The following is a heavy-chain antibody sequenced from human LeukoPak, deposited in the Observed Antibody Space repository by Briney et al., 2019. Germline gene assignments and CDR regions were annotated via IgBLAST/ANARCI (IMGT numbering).Heavy chain of an antibody. D-gene: IGHD2-15*01. CDR1: GFTFSSCT. Sequence: GGSLRLSCAASGFTFSSCTMSWVRQAPGKGLEWVSLISSGGDSTYYADSVKGRFTISGDNSKNTLYLQMNSLRVEDTAVYYCASRIRTPSGLDYWGQGTLVTVSS. J-gene: IGHJ4*02. V-gene: IGHV3-23*01. CDR3: ASRIRTPSGLDY. CDR2: ISSGGDST.